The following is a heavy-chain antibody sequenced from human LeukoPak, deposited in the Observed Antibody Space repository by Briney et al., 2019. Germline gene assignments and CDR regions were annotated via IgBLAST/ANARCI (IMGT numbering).Heavy chain of an antibody. D-gene: IGHD3-9*01. Sequence: GASVKVSCKASGYTFTGYYMHWVRQAPGQGLEWMGWINPNSGGTNYAQKLQGRVTMTTDTSTSTAYMELRSLRSDDTAVYYCARVLRYFDWPDAFDIWGQGTMVTVSS. CDR1: GYTFTGYY. CDR2: INPNSGGT. J-gene: IGHJ3*02. V-gene: IGHV1-2*02. CDR3: ARVLRYFDWPDAFDI.